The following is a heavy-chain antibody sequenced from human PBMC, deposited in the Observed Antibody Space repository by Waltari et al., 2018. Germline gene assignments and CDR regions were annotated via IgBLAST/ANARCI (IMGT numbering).Heavy chain of an antibody. CDR2: VHGSGKT. D-gene: IGHD2-15*01. Sequence: QLQLQESGPGLVKPSGTLSLTCAVSGDSMSSTYWWSWVRQPPGKGLEWIGQVHGSGKTNYNPSFASRVTVSLDTPNNQFSPRVTSVTAADSAIYYCARDRGRGLYLDSWGPGTLVAVSP. CDR1: GDSMSSTYW. J-gene: IGHJ4*02. V-gene: IGHV4-4*02. CDR3: ARDRGRGLYLDS.